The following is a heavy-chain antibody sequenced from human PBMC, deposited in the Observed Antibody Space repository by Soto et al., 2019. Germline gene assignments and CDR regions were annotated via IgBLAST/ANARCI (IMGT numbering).Heavy chain of an antibody. CDR2: IYPGDSDT. CDR3: ARRVNYDAFDI. CDR1: GYSFTSYW. D-gene: IGHD1-7*01. J-gene: IGHJ3*02. Sequence: GESLKISCKGSGYSFTSYWIGWGRQMPGKGLEWMRIIYPGDSDTRYSPSFQGQVTISADKSISTAYLQWSSLKASDTAMYYCARRVNYDAFDIWGQGTMVTVSS. V-gene: IGHV5-51*01.